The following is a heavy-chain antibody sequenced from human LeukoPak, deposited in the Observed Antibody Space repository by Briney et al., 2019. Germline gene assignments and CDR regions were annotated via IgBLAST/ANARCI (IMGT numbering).Heavy chain of an antibody. Sequence: ASVKVSCKASGYTFTSYDINWVRQATGQGLEWMGWMNPNSGNTGYAHKFQGRVTMTRNTSISTAYMELSSLRSEDTAVYYCARYGSGSYSDSYGMDVWGQGTTVTVSS. CDR1: GYTFTSYD. J-gene: IGHJ6*02. D-gene: IGHD3-10*01. CDR3: ARYGSGSYSDSYGMDV. V-gene: IGHV1-8*01. CDR2: MNPNSGNT.